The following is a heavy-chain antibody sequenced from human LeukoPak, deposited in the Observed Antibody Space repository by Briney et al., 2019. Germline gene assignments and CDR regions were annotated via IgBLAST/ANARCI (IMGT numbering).Heavy chain of an antibody. D-gene: IGHD2-2*01. CDR1: GDSISGFY. CDR3: ARGEGPATIPNYYYYYMDV. CDR2: MYYRGST. V-gene: IGHV4-59*08. J-gene: IGHJ6*03. Sequence: KSSETLSLTCTVSGDSISGFYWNWIRQPPGKGLEWIGYMYYRGSTNYNPSLKSRVTISVDTSKNQFSLKLSSVTAADTAVYYCARGEGPATIPNYYYYYMDVWGKGTTVTVPS.